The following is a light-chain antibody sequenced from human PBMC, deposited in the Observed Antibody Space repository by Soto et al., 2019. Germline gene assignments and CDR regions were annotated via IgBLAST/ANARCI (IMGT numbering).Light chain of an antibody. V-gene: IGKV4-1*01. CDR2: WAS. CDR3: QQYYSTPHT. Sequence: DIVMIQSPDSLAVSLGERATINCKSSQSILYSPNSRNYLAWYQQKPGQPPKLVTYWASTRESGIPDRFSGSGSGTDFTLTISSLQAEDVAFYYCQQYYSTPHTFGQGTKLEIK. CDR1: QSILYSPNSRNY. J-gene: IGKJ2*01.